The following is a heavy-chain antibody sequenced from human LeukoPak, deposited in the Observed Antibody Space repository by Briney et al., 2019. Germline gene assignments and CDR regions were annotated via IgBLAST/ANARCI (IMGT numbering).Heavy chain of an antibody. D-gene: IGHD3-3*01. J-gene: IGHJ4*02. V-gene: IGHV4-30-2*01. CDR2: IYHSGST. Sequence: PSETLSLTCTVSGASIRSGDYYWSWIRQPPGKGLEWIGYIYHSGSTYYNPSLKSRVTISVDRSKNQFSLKLSSVTAADTAVYYCARAPRITIFGVVPYYFDYWGQGTLVTVSS. CDR1: GASIRSGDYY. CDR3: ARAPRITIFGVVPYYFDY.